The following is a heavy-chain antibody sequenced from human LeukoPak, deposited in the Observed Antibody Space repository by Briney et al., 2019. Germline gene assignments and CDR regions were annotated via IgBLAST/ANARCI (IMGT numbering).Heavy chain of an antibody. CDR1: GYTFTNYA. Sequence: HRASVKVSCKASGYTFTNYALHWVRQAPGQRHEWMGWINAGDGNIKYSQDFQGRVTITRDTSASTAYMDLSSLRSEDVAVYYCARDVSVATYYFDYWGQGTLVTVSS. V-gene: IGHV1-3*03. J-gene: IGHJ4*02. D-gene: IGHD5-12*01. CDR3: ARDVSVATYYFDY. CDR2: INAGDGNI.